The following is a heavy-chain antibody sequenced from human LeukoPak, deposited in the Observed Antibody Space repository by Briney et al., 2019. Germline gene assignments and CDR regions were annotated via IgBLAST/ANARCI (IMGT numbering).Heavy chain of an antibody. J-gene: IGHJ4*02. CDR1: GGSISSGDYY. V-gene: IGHV4-39*07. D-gene: IGHD3-3*01. CDR3: AGRITIFGVVTTYFDY. Sequence: PSETLSLTCTVSGGSISSGDYYWSWIRQPPGKGLEWIGEINHSGSTNYNPSLKSRVTISVDTSKNQFSLKLSSVTAADTAVYYCAGRITIFGVVTTYFDYWGQGTLVTVSS. CDR2: INHSGST.